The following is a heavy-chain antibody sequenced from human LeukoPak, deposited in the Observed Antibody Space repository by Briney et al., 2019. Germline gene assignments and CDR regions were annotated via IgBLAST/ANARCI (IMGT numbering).Heavy chain of an antibody. CDR1: GFTFSDYH. V-gene: IGHV3-11*05. J-gene: IGHJ3*02. CDR3: ARGRMRAGNDAFDI. CDR2: ISSSSSYT. Sequence: PGGSLRLSCAASGFTFSDYHMSWIRQAPGKGLEWVSYISSSSSYTNYADSVKGRFTISRDNAKNSLYLQMNSLRAEDTAVYYCARGRMRAGNDAFDIWGQGTMVTVSS. D-gene: IGHD1-14*01.